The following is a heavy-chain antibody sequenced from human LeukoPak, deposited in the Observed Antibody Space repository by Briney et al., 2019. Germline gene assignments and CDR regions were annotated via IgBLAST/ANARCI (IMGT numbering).Heavy chain of an antibody. CDR1: GDTLSSDA. CDR2: IIPIFGTA. J-gene: IGHJ6*02. Sequence: SVKVSCKASGDTLSSDAISCVRQAPGQGLEWMGGIIPIFGTANYAQKFQGRVTITADESTSTAYMELSSLRSEDTAVYYCARSSGGYSGYDYVPGYYYYGMDVWGQGTTVTVSS. V-gene: IGHV1-69*01. CDR3: ARSSGGYSGYDYVPGYYYYGMDV. D-gene: IGHD5-12*01.